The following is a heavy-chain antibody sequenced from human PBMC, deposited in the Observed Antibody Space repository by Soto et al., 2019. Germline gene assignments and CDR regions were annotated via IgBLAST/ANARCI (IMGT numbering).Heavy chain of an antibody. CDR3: ATLIAVAGTSRYYFDY. V-gene: IGHV1-24*01. J-gene: IGHJ4*02. CDR2: FDPEDGET. CDR1: GYTLTELS. Sequence: ASVKVSCKVSGYTLTELSMHWVRQAPGKGLEWMGGFDPEDGETIYAQKFQGRVTMTEDTSTDTAYMELSSLRSEDTAVYYCATLIAVAGTSRYYFDYWGQGTLVTVSS. D-gene: IGHD6-19*01.